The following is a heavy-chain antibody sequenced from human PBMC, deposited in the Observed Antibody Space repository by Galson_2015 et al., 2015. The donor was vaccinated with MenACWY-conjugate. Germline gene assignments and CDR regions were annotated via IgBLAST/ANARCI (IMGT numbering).Heavy chain of an antibody. V-gene: IGHV3-30*04. D-gene: IGHD6-13*01. CDR3: ARVSSSWDPSDY. CDR1: GFTFSSYA. J-gene: IGHJ4*02. CDR2: ISYDGSNK. Sequence: SLRLSCAASGFTFSSYAMHWVRQAPGKGLEWVAVISYDGSNKYYADSVKGRFTISRDNSKNTLYLQVSSLRAEDTAVYYCARVSSSWDPSDYWGQGTLVPASS.